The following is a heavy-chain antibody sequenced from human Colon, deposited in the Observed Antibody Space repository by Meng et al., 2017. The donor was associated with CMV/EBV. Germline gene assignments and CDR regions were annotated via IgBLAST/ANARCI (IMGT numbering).Heavy chain of an antibody. CDR2: IYNSGTRYNPSSGKT. V-gene: IGHV4-59*01. CDR3: GRVGGSGWDVAF. D-gene: IGHD6-19*01. Sequence: SETLSLTCTVSGGSIANYYRSWIRQAPGKGLEWIGYIYNSGTRYNPSSGKTNYNPTLKGRVTKSVDPSKNQFSRELGYVTAADTAVYYCGRVGGSGWDVAFWGRGTLVTVSS. J-gene: IGHJ4*02. CDR1: GGSIANYY.